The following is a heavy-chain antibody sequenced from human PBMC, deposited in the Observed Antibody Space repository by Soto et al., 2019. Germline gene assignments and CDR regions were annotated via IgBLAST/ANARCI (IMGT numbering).Heavy chain of an antibody. V-gene: IGHV3-30-3*01. Sequence: PGGSLRLSCAPSGFTLSSYAIHWVRQAPGKGLEWVTVISKGGSNLYFADSVKGRFTISRDNSKNTMYLQMNSLRSEDTAVYYCAREVEYTSAFGISSSFDYWGQGTLVTVSS. J-gene: IGHJ4*02. D-gene: IGHD6-19*01. CDR1: GFTLSSYA. CDR2: ISKGGSNL. CDR3: AREVEYTSAFGISSSFDY.